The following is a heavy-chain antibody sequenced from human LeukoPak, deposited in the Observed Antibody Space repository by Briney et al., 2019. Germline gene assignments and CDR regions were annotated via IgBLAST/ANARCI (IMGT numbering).Heavy chain of an antibody. J-gene: IGHJ5*02. V-gene: IGHV4-4*07. CDR1: GYSVDSGYF. CDR2: IYTSGST. CDR3: ARVAGYCSSTSCQTGWFDP. Sequence: SETLSLTCIVSGYSVDSGYFWGWIRQPAGKGLEWIGRIYTSGSTNYNPSLKSRVTISVDTSKNQFSLKLSSVTAADTAVYYCARVAGYCSSTSCQTGWFDPWGQGTLVTVSS. D-gene: IGHD2-2*01.